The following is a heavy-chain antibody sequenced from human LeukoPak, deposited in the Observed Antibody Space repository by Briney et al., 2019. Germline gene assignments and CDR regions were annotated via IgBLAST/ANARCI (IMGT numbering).Heavy chain of an antibody. CDR1: GGSISSSSHY. CDR3: ARRGYDYVWGSYRSPKYYFDY. Sequence: SETLSLTCTVSGGSISSSSHYWGWIRQPPGKGLEWIGSMYYRGSTYHNPSLKSRVTISVDTSKNQFSLKLSSVTAADTAVYYCARRGYDYVWGSYRSPKYYFDYWGQGTLVTVSS. CDR2: MYYRGST. J-gene: IGHJ4*02. D-gene: IGHD3-16*02. V-gene: IGHV4-39*07.